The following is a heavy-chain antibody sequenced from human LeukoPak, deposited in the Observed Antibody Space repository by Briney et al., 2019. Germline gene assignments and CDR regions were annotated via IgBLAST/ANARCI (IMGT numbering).Heavy chain of an antibody. Sequence: GGSLRLSCAASGFTFGSYGMHWVRQAPGKGLEWVAVIWYDGSNKYYADSVKGRFTISRDNSKNTLYLQMNSLRAEDTAVYYCARDGTAVAGIHYWGQGTLVTVSS. J-gene: IGHJ4*02. CDR1: GFTFGSYG. CDR2: IWYDGSNK. CDR3: ARDGTAVAGIHY. D-gene: IGHD6-19*01. V-gene: IGHV3-33*01.